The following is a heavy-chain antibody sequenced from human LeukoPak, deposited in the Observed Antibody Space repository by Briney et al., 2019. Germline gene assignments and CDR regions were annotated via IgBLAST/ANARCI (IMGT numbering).Heavy chain of an antibody. CDR2: ISAYDGGT. CDR1: GYSFTSYG. J-gene: IGHJ3*02. D-gene: IGHD1-14*01. CDR3: ARLARYHLLEASDI. V-gene: IGHV1-18*01. Sequence: ASVKVSCKASGYSFTSYGFSWVRQAPGQGLEWLGRISAYDGGTNYEQKFQGRLTMTTETSTTTAYMELRSLRSDDTAVYYCARLARYHLLEASDIWGQGTMVTVSS.